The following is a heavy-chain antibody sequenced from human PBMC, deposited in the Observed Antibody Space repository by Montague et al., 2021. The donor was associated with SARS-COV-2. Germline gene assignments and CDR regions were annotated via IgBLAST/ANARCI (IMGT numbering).Heavy chain of an antibody. V-gene: IGHV4-34*01. Sequence: SETLSLTCAVYGESFSGYYWNWIRQPPGKGLEWIGDIYHTGSTNYNPSLKSRVTISVDTSKNQFSLKLRSVTAADTAVYYCARGRIELSMIVVVMTGSSYYMDVWGKGTTVTVPS. CDR1: GESFSGYY. J-gene: IGHJ6*03. CDR2: IYHTGST. CDR3: ARGRIELSMIVVVMTGSSYYMDV. D-gene: IGHD3-22*01.